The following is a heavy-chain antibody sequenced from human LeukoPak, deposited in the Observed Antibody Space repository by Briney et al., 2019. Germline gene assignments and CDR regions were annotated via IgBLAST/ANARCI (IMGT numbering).Heavy chain of an antibody. Sequence: GASVKVSCKASGYTFTSYGISWVRQAPGQGLEWMGWISAYNGNTNYAQKLQGRVTMTTDTSTSTAYMELRSLRSDDTAVYYCARDSAFVGATDFDYWGQGTLVTVSS. V-gene: IGHV1-18*01. CDR3: ARDSAFVGATDFDY. CDR1: GYTFTSYG. J-gene: IGHJ4*02. CDR2: ISAYNGNT. D-gene: IGHD1-26*01.